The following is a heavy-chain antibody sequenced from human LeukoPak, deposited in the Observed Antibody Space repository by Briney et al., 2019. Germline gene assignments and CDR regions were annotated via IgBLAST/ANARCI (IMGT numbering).Heavy chain of an antibody. J-gene: IGHJ4*02. CDR3: AKDSPSAPVTSV. CDR1: AFKFSSFA. V-gene: IGHV3-23*01. D-gene: IGHD4-17*01. CDR2: IHGNGETT. Sequence: GGSLRLSCAASAFKFSSFAMTWVRQAPGKGLEWVSGIHGNGETTYYADSVKGRFTISRDNSRELLYLQMNSLRVEDTAVFYCAKDSPSAPVTSVWGQGTLVTVSS.